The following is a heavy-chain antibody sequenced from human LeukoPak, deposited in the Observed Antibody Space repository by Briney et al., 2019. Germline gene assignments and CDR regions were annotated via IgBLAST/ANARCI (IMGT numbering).Heavy chain of an antibody. CDR1: GFTFSSYS. J-gene: IGHJ4*02. CDR2: ISFDGGHR. D-gene: IGHD6-13*01. V-gene: IGHV3-30-3*01. CDR3: ARPRTIAAAGIFGAFDY. Sequence: GGSLRLSCEASGFTFSSYSMHWVRQAPGKGLEWVAVISFDGGHRYYTDSVKGRFTISRDNSKNTLYLQMNSLRPEDTALYYCARPRTIAAAGIFGAFDYWGQGTLVTVSS.